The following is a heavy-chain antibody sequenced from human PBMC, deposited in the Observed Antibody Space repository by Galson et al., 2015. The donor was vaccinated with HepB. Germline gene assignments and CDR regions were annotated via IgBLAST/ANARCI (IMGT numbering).Heavy chain of an antibody. V-gene: IGHV4-4*02. J-gene: IGHJ3*02. D-gene: IGHD6-19*01. Sequence: LSLTCAVSGGSISSSNWWSWVRQPPGKGLEWIGEIYHSGSTNYNPSLKSRVTISVDKSKNQFSLKLSSVTAADTAVYYCARVSAGIAVAGNDAFDIWGQGTMVTVSS. CDR2: IYHSGST. CDR1: GGSISSSNW. CDR3: ARVSAGIAVAGNDAFDI.